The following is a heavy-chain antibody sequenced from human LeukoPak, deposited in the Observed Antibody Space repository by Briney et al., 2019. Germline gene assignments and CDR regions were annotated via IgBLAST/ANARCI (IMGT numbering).Heavy chain of an antibody. CDR1: GGSFSGYC. D-gene: IGHD3-9*01. CDR3: ARDCNRGQVLRYRQVTGYFDY. V-gene: IGHV4-34*04. Sequence: SESLSLTCAVYGGSFSGYCWGWVSQHARKWLEWVGEINHSGSTNNHPSIKSRATMSVDTSKNQFSLRLSSVTAADTAVYYCARDCNRGQVLRYRQVTGYFDYWGQGTMVTVSS. J-gene: IGHJ4*02. CDR2: INHSGST.